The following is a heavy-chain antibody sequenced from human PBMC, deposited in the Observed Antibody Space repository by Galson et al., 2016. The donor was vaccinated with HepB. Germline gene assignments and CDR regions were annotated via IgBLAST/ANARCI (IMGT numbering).Heavy chain of an antibody. J-gene: IGHJ6*03. V-gene: IGHV3-53*01. CDR2: IYSDGRT. D-gene: IGHD5/OR15-5a*01. CDR1: GFSVSRNY. Sequence: SLRLSCAASGFSVSRNYMPWVRQAPGKGLEWVSSIYSDGRTYYADFVKGRFTISRDSSKNTLFLQMNGLRADDTAVYYCARDIYEGAMDVWGKGTTVTVSS. CDR3: ARDIYEGAMDV.